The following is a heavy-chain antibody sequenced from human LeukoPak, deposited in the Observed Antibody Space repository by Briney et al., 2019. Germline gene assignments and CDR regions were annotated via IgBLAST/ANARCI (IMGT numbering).Heavy chain of an antibody. CDR1: GFTFDDYA. CDR3: AKGYCSSTSCFEDY. V-gene: IGHV3-9*01. J-gene: IGHJ4*02. D-gene: IGHD2-2*01. CDR2: ISWNSGTI. Sequence: GGSLRLSCAASGFTFDDYAMHWVRQAPGKGLEWVSGISWNSGTIVYAYSVKGRFTISRYNAKNSLYLQMNSLRAEDTALYYCAKGYCSSTSCFEDYWGQGTLVTVSS.